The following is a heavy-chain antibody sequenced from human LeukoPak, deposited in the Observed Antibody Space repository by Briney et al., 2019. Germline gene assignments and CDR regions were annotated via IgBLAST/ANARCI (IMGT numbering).Heavy chain of an antibody. V-gene: IGHV3-49*03. CDR2: IRIQAYGRTT. Sequence: GGSLRLSCTASGFTMGDYVMRWFRQARGKGGEWVGFIRIQAYGRTTEYAASVKGRFTISRDDSKRIAYLQMNSLKAEDTAVYYCTRGRAPGAPDYWGQGTLLTVSA. D-gene: IGHD1-26*01. J-gene: IGHJ4*02. CDR3: TRGRAPGAPDY. CDR1: GFTMGDYV.